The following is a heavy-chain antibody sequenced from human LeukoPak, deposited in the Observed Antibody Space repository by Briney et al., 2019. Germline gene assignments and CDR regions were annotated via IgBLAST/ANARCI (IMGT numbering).Heavy chain of an antibody. V-gene: IGHV3-48*04. Sequence: PGGSLRLSCAASGFTFSSYWMSWVRQAPGKGLECVSYISSSSSTIYYADSVKGRFTISRDNAKNSLYLQMNSLRAEDTAVYYCARGSGFGEPHYWYFDLWGRGTLVTVSS. CDR2: ISSSSSTI. D-gene: IGHD3-10*01. CDR1: GFTFSSYW. CDR3: ARGSGFGEPHYWYFDL. J-gene: IGHJ2*01.